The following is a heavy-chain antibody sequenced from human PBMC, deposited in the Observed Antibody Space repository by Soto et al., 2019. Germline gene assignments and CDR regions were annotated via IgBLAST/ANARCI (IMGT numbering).Heavy chain of an antibody. CDR3: ARDRVELRDAFDI. Sequence: GGSLRLSCAASGFTFSSYWMSWVRQAPGKGLEWVANIKQDGSEKYYVDSVKGRFTISRDNAKNSLYLQMNSLRAEDTAVYYCARDRVELRDAFDIWGHGTMVTVSS. D-gene: IGHD1-26*01. V-gene: IGHV3-7*01. J-gene: IGHJ3*02. CDR2: IKQDGSEK. CDR1: GFTFSSYW.